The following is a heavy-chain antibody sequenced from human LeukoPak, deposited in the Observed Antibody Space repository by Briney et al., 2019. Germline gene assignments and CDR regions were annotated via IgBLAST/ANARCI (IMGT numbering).Heavy chain of an antibody. CDR3: ARVGSMVRGVIFIDLRY. CDR2: MNPNSGST. D-gene: IGHD3-10*01. Sequence: ASVKVSCKASGYTFTSYDINWVRQATGQGLEWMGWMNPNSGSTGYAQKLQGRVTMTRNTSISTAYMELSSLRSEDTAVYYCARVGSMVRGVIFIDLRYWGQGTLVTVSS. CDR1: GYTFTSYD. J-gene: IGHJ4*02. V-gene: IGHV1-8*01.